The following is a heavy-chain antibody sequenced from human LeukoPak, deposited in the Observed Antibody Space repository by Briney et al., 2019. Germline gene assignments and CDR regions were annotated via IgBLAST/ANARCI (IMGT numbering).Heavy chain of an antibody. J-gene: IGHJ4*02. CDR3: ARSRYCSSTSCYSFDY. V-gene: IGHV1-2*02. CDR1: VYTFTGYY. D-gene: IGHD2-2*01. CDR2: INPNSGGT. Sequence: GASVKVSFKASVYTFTGYYMHWVRQAPGQGLEWMGWINPNSGGTNYAQKFQGRVTMTRDTSISTAYMELSRLRYDDTAVYYCARSRYCSSTSCYSFDYWGQGTLVTVSS.